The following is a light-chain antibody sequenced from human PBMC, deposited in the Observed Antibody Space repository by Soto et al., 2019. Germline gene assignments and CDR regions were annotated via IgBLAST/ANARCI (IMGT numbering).Light chain of an antibody. CDR2: EVT. J-gene: IGLJ1*01. V-gene: IGLV2-8*01. Sequence: QSVLAQPPSASGSPGQSITISCTGTSSDVGGYDFVSWYQQHPGKAPKLMIYEVTKRPSGVPDRFSGSKSGNTASLTVSGLRPEDEADYYCSSYAASNKHVFGTGTKVTVL. CDR3: SSYAASNKHV. CDR1: SSDVGGYDF.